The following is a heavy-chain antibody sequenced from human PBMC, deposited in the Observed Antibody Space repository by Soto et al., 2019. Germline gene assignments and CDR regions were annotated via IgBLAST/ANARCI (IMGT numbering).Heavy chain of an antibody. V-gene: IGHV4-34*01. J-gene: IGHJ4*02. CDR3: ARHNFGSGSTYFDY. CDR2: INHSGST. D-gene: IGHD3-10*01. Sequence: SETLSLTCAVYGGSFSGYYWSWIRQPPGKGLEWIGEINHSGSTNYNPSLKSRVTISVDTSKNQFSLKLNSMTAADTAVYYCARHNFGSGSTYFDYWGQGTLVPV. CDR1: GGSFSGYY.